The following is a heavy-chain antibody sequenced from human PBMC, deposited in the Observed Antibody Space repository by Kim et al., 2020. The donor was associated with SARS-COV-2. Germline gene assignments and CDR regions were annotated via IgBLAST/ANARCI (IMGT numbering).Heavy chain of an antibody. D-gene: IGHD6-13*01. V-gene: IGHV4-34*01. J-gene: IGHJ6*02. CDR3: ARGPRGRAAARFYGMDV. Sequence: LKSRVTISVDTSKTQFSLKLSSVTAADTAVYYCARGPRGRAAARFYGMDVWGQGTTVTVSS.